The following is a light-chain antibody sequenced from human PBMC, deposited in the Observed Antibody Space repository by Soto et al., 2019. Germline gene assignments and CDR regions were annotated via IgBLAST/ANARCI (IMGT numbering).Light chain of an antibody. J-gene: IGKJ2*01. CDR3: QQYHNWPPQYT. V-gene: IGKV3-15*01. Sequence: EIVMTQSPASLSVSPGDGATLSCRARQSVASNVAWYQQKPGQGPRLLIHGASTRAVGVPARFSGSGSGTDFTLTISSLQSEDFAVSYCQQYHNWPPQYTFGQGTKLQIK. CDR2: GAS. CDR1: QSVASN.